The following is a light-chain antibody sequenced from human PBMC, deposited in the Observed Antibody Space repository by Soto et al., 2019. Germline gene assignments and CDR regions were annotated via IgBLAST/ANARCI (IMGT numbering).Light chain of an antibody. V-gene: IGLV2-14*01. CDR2: EVS. J-gene: IGLJ1*01. Sequence: QSALAQPASVSGSPGQSITISCTGSSGDIGGYNYVSWYQQHPGKAPKSMIFEVSDRPSGVSNRFSGSKSGNTASLTISGLQAEDEADYYCSSFTSSSTYVFGTGIKVTVL. CDR1: SGDIGGYNY. CDR3: SSFTSSSTYV.